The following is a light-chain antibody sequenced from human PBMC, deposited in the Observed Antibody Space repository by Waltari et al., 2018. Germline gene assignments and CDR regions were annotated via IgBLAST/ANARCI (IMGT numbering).Light chain of an antibody. V-gene: IGLV6-57*02. CDR2: EDN. Sequence: KFMLTQPHSVSESPGKTVTISCTGSGGSIATNYVQWYQPPPGSAPILLLFEDNQRPPGVPDRFSGSIDTSSNSASLTISGLKTEDEADYYCQSYDSTDWVFGGGTKLTVL. J-gene: IGLJ3*02. CDR3: QSYDSTDWV. CDR1: GGSIATNY.